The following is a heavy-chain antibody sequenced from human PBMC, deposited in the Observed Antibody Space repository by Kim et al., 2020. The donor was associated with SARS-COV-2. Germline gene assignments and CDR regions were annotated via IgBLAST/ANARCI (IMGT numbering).Heavy chain of an antibody. CDR3: ARNPFRGVIIVSLNWFDP. V-gene: IGHV4-39*01. J-gene: IGHJ5*02. D-gene: IGHD3-10*01. CDR1: GGSISSSSYY. CDR2: IYYSGST. Sequence: SETLSLTCTVSGGSISSSSYYWGWIRQPPGKGLVWIGSIYYSGSTYYNPSLKSRVTISVDTSKNQFSLKLSSVTAADTAVYYCARNPFRGVIIVSLNWFDPWGQGTLVTVSS.